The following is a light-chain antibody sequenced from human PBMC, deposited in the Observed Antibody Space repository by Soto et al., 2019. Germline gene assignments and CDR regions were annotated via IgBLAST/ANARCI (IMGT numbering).Light chain of an antibody. CDR2: DAS. CDR1: QGIRND. V-gene: IGKV1-33*01. J-gene: IGKJ3*01. CDR3: HQYDNLPQT. Sequence: IQMTQSPSSLSASVGDSVTITCRASQGIRNDLSWYQQKPGKPPKLLIYDASNLQTGVPSRFSGSGSGTDFTFTISSLQPEDIATYFCHQYDNLPQTFGPGTKVDIK.